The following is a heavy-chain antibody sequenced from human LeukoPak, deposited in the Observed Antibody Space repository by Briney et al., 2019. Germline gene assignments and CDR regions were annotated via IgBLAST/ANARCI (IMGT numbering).Heavy chain of an antibody. D-gene: IGHD1-26*01. Sequence: QPVGSLRLSCAASGFTFSSYWIHWVRHAPGKGLLWVSRINSDGSSTSYADSVKGRFTISRDNAKNTLYLQMNSLRAEDTAVYYCARATGSYYSIGYWGQGTLVTVSS. V-gene: IGHV3-74*01. J-gene: IGHJ4*02. CDR3: ARATGSYYSIGY. CDR2: INSDGSST. CDR1: GFTFSSYW.